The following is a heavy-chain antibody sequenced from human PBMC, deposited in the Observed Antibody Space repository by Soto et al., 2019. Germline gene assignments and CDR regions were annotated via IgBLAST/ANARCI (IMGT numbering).Heavy chain of an antibody. V-gene: IGHV2-5*01. CDR2: IYSNDDK. CDR1: RFSCRTSGVG. CDR3: TQMRGSGLYGMD. J-gene: IGHJ6*01. Sequence: EAGATLVNPTQTLTRTCPCCRFSCRTSGVGEAWVRQPPGKALEWLALIYSNDDKRFSTSLKNRLTITKDTSKNQVVLTMTNMDPVDTATYYCTQMRGSGLYGMD. D-gene: IGHD3-10*01.